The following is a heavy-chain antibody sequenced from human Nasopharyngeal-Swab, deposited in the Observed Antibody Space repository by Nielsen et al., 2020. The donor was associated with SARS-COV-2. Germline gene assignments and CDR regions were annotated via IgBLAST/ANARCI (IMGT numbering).Heavy chain of an antibody. CDR2: IYYSGST. V-gene: IGHV4-59*12. Sequence: SETLSLTCTVSGGSISSYYWSWIRQPPGKGLEWIGYIYYSGSTNYNPSLKSRVTISVDTSKNQFSLKLSSVTAAHTAVYYCASRFGGSGSYTDVWGQGTTVTVSS. J-gene: IGHJ6*02. D-gene: IGHD3-10*01. CDR3: ASRFGGSGSYTDV. CDR1: GGSISSYY.